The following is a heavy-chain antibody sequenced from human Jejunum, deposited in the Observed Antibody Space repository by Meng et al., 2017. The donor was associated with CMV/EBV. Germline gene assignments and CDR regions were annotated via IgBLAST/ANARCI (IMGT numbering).Heavy chain of an antibody. CDR2: IDSFSSTM. CDR1: GFSFGVDS. V-gene: IGHV3-48*01. CDR3: ARDSIASALDY. D-gene: IGHD6-13*01. Sequence: CAASGFSFGVDSMNWVRQAPGKGLEWLAYIDSFSSTMYYIDSIKGRFTISRDNAKNSLYLQMNSLSAEDTAVYYCARDSIASALDYWGQGVLVTVSS. J-gene: IGHJ4*02.